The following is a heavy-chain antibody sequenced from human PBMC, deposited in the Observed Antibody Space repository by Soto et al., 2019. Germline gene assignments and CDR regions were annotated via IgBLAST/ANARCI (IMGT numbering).Heavy chain of an antibody. D-gene: IGHD6-13*01. J-gene: IGHJ4*02. Sequence: EVQLVESGGGLVQPGGSLRLSCAASGFTVSSSSMSWARQAPGKGLEWVSVIYSGGSTFYADSVKGRFTISRDNSKNTMYLQMNSLRAEDTAGYYCARDYGSSGTQFDYWGQGTMLTGSS. CDR1: GFTVSSSS. CDR2: IYSGGST. CDR3: ARDYGSSGTQFDY. V-gene: IGHV3-66*01.